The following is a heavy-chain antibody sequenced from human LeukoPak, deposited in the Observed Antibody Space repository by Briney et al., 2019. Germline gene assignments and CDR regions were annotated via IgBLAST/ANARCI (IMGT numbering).Heavy chain of an antibody. D-gene: IGHD3-16*01. Sequence: ASVKVSCKASGYTFTGYYMHWVRQAPGQGLEWMGWIKPNNGDTDSAKKFKGRVAMTRDTSTSTAYMELISLRSDDTAMYDCATLGDSYETLTYYYDMDVWGTGTTVTVSS. CDR3: ATLGDSYETLTYYYDMDV. J-gene: IGHJ6*03. CDR1: GYTFTGYY. CDR2: IKPNNGDT. V-gene: IGHV1-2*02.